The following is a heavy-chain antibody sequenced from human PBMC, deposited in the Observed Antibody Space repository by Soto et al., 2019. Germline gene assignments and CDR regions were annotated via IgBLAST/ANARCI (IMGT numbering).Heavy chain of an antibody. J-gene: IGHJ3*02. CDR1: GFTFSSYA. CDR2: ISGSGGST. CDR3: AKIPHSSSWYLDAFDI. V-gene: IGHV3-23*01. Sequence: EVQLLESGGGLVQPGGSLRLSCAASGFTFSSYAMSWVRQAPGKGLEWVSAISGSGGSTYYADSVKGRFTISRDNSKNTLYLPMNSLRAEATAVYYCAKIPHSSSWYLDAFDIWGQGTMVTVSS. D-gene: IGHD6-13*01.